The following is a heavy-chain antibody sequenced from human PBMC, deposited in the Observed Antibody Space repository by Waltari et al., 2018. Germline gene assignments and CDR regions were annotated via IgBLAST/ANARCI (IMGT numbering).Heavy chain of an antibody. CDR1: GYTFTTHD. D-gene: IGHD2-21*01. CDR2: RNPNSGNT. J-gene: IGHJ5*02. Sequence: VQLVQSGAEVKKPGASVRISCKTSGYTFTTHDINWVRQAAGQGPGWMGWRNPNSGNTGYAWKFQGRVTMTRDTSIRTAYLELRKLRFDDTAVYYCARRRAGIVTPYNWLDPWGQGTLVTVSS. V-gene: IGHV1-8*01. CDR3: ARRRAGIVTPYNWLDP.